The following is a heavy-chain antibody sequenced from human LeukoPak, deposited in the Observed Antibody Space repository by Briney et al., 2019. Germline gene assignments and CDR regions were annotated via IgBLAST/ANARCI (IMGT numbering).Heavy chain of an antibody. Sequence: ASVKVSCKASGYTFTGYYMHWMRQAPGQGLEWMGWINPSSGGTNYAQKFQGRVTMTRGTSIGTAYMEMSRLRSDDTAVYYCARAVATIDYWGQGTLVTVSS. CDR3: ARAVATIDY. J-gene: IGHJ4*02. CDR1: GYTFTGYY. D-gene: IGHD5-24*01. CDR2: INPSSGGT. V-gene: IGHV1-2*02.